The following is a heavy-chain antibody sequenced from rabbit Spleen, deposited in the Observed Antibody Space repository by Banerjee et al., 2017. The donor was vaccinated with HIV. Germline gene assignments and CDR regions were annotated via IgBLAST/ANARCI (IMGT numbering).Heavy chain of an antibody. CDR1: GFDFSRFG. J-gene: IGHJ4*01. Sequence: QEQLVESGGGLVQPGGSLTLSCKASGFDFSRFGVSWVRQAPGKGLEWIGYIDPIFGGTYYASWVNGRFTISSHNAQNTLFLHLNSLTVADTATYFCARDGRGAIYSYGDFNLWGPGTLVTVS. CDR2: IDPIFGGT. CDR3: ARDGRGAIYSYGDFNL. D-gene: IGHD6-1*01. V-gene: IGHV1S47*01.